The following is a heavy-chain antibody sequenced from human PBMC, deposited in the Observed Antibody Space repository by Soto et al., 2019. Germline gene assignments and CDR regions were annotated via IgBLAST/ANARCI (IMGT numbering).Heavy chain of an antibody. CDR2: MNPNSGNT. CDR1: GYTFTSYD. CDR3: ARGPGYIAEGGAG. D-gene: IGHD6-13*01. Sequence: QVQLVQSGAEVKKPGASVKVSCKASGYTFTSYDINWVRQAPGQGLEWMGWMNPNSGNTGYAQKFRGRVTMTRNTSISTAYMELSGMRPEDTAVYYCARGPGYIAEGGAGWGQGTLVTVSS. J-gene: IGHJ4*02. V-gene: IGHV1-8*01.